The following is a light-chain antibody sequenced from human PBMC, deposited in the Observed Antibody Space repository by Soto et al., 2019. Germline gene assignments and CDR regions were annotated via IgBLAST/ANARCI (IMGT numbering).Light chain of an antibody. V-gene: IGKV1-5*03. CDR1: QSISSW. Sequence: DIQMTQSPSTLSASVGDRVTITCRASQSISSWLSWYQHKPGKAPKLLIYKASSLDTGVPSRFSGSGSGTEFTRTISSLQHDDFATYYCQLYNVYSLTVGQGTKVEIK. J-gene: IGKJ1*01. CDR3: QLYNVYSLT. CDR2: KAS.